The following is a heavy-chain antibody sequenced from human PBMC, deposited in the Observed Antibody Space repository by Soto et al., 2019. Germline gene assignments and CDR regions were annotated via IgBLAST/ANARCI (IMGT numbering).Heavy chain of an antibody. V-gene: IGHV4-59*01. CDR3: ARGSSGWPPRLGY. Sequence: QVQLQESGPGLVKPSETLSLNCTVSGGPISSYYWSWIRQSPGKGLEWIGYIYYSGSTNYNPSLKGRVTISLDTSKNQFSLELSSVTAADPAVYYCARGSSGWPPRLGYWGQGTLVTVSS. J-gene: IGHJ4*02. D-gene: IGHD6-19*01. CDR1: GGPISSYY. CDR2: IYYSGST.